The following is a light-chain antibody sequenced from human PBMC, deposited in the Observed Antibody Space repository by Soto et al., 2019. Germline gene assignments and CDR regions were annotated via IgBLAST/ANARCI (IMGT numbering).Light chain of an antibody. J-gene: IGKJ4*01. Sequence: IVLTQTPGTLCLSPGERATLPGGARQTVSSRFLVWSQQKPGQAPRLLIYHTSSRATGIPDRFSGGGSGTDFTLTISRLEPEDFAVYYCQQFSSYPITFGGGTKVDVK. CDR3: QQFSSYPIT. CDR2: HTS. CDR1: QTVSSRF. V-gene: IGKV3-20*01.